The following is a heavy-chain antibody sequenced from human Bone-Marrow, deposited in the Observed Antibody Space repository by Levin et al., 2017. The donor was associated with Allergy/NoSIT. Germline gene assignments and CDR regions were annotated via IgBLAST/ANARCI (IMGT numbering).Heavy chain of an antibody. Sequence: PGGSLRLSCAASGFTFSSYAMHWVRQAPGKGLEWVAVISYDGSNKYYADSVKGRFTISRDNSKNTLYLQMNSLRAEDTAVYYCARDWEGDTAMVNDYYGMDVWGQGTTVTVSS. CDR2: ISYDGSNK. CDR1: GFTFSSYA. V-gene: IGHV3-30*04. D-gene: IGHD5-18*01. CDR3: ARDWEGDTAMVNDYYGMDV. J-gene: IGHJ6*02.